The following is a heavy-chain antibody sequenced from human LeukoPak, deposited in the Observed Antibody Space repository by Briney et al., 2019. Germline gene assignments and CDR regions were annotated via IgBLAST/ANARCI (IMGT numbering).Heavy chain of an antibody. J-gene: IGHJ3*02. CDR3: ARELQYYDYVWGSSKDAFDI. V-gene: IGHV4-61*02. Sequence: SETLSLTCTVSGGSISSGSYYWSWIRQPAGKGLEWIGRIYTSGSTNHNPSLKSRVTISVDTSKNQFSLKLSPVTAADTAVYYCARELQYYDYVWGSSKDAFDIWGQGTMVTVSS. CDR2: IYTSGST. CDR1: GGSISSGSYY. D-gene: IGHD3-16*01.